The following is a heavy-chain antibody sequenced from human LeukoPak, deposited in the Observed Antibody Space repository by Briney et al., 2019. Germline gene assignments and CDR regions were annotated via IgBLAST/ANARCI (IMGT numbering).Heavy chain of an antibody. Sequence: ASVKVSCKASGYTFTGYYMHWVRQAPGQGLEWMGRINPNSGGTNYAQKFKGRVTMTRDTSISTVYMELSRLRSDDTAVYYCARGILQWLVQPVGYWGQGTLVTVSS. CDR3: ARGILQWLVQPVGY. CDR1: GYTFTGYY. V-gene: IGHV1-2*06. D-gene: IGHD6-19*01. J-gene: IGHJ4*02. CDR2: INPNSGGT.